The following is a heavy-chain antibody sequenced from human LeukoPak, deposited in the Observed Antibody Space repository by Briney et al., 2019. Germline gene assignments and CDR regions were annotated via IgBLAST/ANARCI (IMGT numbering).Heavy chain of an antibody. CDR2: INIDGSSG. J-gene: IGHJ4*02. V-gene: IGHV3-74*01. CDR3: ARDEGWRFSSSSYQDY. Sequence: GGSLRLSCTASGFAFSDYYMGWIRQAPGKGLVWVSRINIDGSSGSYADSVEGRFTISRDNAKNTLYLQMTSLRAEDTGVYYRARDEGWRFSSSSYQDYWGQGTLVTVSS. D-gene: IGHD6-6*01. CDR1: GFAFSDYY.